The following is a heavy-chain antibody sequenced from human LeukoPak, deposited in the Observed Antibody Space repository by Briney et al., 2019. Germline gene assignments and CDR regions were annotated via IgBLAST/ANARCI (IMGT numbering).Heavy chain of an antibody. CDR1: GSTFSNYG. D-gene: IGHD3-10*01. CDR2: TDTSGRYV. J-gene: IGHJ3*02. CDR3: ARGRSITLLRGVAMSDGFDI. Sequence: GGSLRLSCAASGSTFSNYGMYWVRQAPGKGLEWVSFTDTSGRYVYYGDSVKGRFTISRDNAKNLLFLQMNGLRAEDTALYYCARGRSITLLRGVAMSDGFDIWGQGAMVAVSS. V-gene: IGHV3-21*06.